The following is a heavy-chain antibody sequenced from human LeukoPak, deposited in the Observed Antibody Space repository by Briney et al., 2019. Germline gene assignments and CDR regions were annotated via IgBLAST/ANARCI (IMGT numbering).Heavy chain of an antibody. CDR2: IYYSGST. CDR3: ARNAVPYDSSGYYGD. J-gene: IGHJ4*02. D-gene: IGHD3-22*01. V-gene: IGHV4-61*01. Sequence: SETLSLTCTVSGGSVSSGSYYWSWIRQPPGKGLEWIGYIYYSGSTNYNPSLKSRVTISVDTSKNQFSLKLNSVTAADTAVYYCARNAVPYDSSGYYGDWGQGTLVTVSS. CDR1: GGSVSSGSYY.